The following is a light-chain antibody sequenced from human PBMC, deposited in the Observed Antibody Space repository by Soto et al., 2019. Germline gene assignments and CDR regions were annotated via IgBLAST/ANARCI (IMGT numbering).Light chain of an antibody. Sequence: EIVMTQSPATLSVSPGERATLSCRASQTINNNLAWYQQKPGQAPRLLISGASTRAPDIPARFSVSGSGTEFTLTISSLQSEDFAVYYCQHYHNWPPYSFGQGTKLQIK. CDR3: QHYHNWPPYS. J-gene: IGKJ2*01. CDR2: GAS. CDR1: QTINNN. V-gene: IGKV3-15*01.